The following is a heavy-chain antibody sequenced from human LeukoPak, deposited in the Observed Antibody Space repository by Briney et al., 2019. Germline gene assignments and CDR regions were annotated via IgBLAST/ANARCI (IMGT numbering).Heavy chain of an antibody. Sequence: GGSLRLSCAASGFTFSNYAFHWVRQPPGRGLEWAAVISYEGSVTYYADSVKGRFTISRDNSKNTLDLQMNSLRVEDTAVYYCVRDRAPWGGALGGAKGMDVWGEGTTVTVSS. CDR1: GFTFSNYA. CDR3: VRDRAPWGGALGGAKGMDV. D-gene: IGHD3-10*01. CDR2: ISYEGSVT. J-gene: IGHJ6*04. V-gene: IGHV3-30*04.